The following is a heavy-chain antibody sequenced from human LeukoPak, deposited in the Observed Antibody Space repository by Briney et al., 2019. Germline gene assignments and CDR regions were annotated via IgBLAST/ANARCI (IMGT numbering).Heavy chain of an antibody. D-gene: IGHD6-19*01. CDR1: GFTFSNHG. CDR3: AKRSRVAGTKYYYYYYMDV. Sequence: GGSLRLSCAASGFTFSNHGMNWVRQAPGKGLEWVSGISPSGDITYYADSVKGRFTISRDNSKNTLYLQMNSLRAEDTAVYYCAKRSRVAGTKYYYYYYMDVWGKGTTVTISS. CDR2: ISPSGDIT. V-gene: IGHV3-23*01. J-gene: IGHJ6*03.